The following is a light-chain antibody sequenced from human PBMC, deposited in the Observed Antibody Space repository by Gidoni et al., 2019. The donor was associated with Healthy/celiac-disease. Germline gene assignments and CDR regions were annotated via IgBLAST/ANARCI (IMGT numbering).Light chain of an antibody. CDR3: QQRRNWPPIT. CDR1: QSVSSH. J-gene: IGKJ5*01. V-gene: IGKV3-11*01. Sequence: EIVLTQSPATLSLSPGERATLSCRASQSVSSHLAWYQQKPGQAPRLLIYDASNRATGIPARFSGSGSGTDFTLTIRSLEPEDFAVYYCQQRRNWPPITFGQGTRLEIK. CDR2: DAS.